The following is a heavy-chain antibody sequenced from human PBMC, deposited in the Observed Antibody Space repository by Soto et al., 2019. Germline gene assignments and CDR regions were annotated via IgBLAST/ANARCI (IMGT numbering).Heavy chain of an antibody. D-gene: IGHD6-13*01. Sequence: GESLKISCKGSGYSFTSYWISWVRQMPGKGLEWMGRIDPSDSYTNYSPSFQGHVTISADKSISTAYLQWSSLKASDTAMYYCARRAIAAAGTKTLEYWGQGTLVTVPS. V-gene: IGHV5-10-1*01. CDR2: IDPSDSYT. CDR3: ARRAIAAAGTKTLEY. CDR1: GYSFTSYW. J-gene: IGHJ4*02.